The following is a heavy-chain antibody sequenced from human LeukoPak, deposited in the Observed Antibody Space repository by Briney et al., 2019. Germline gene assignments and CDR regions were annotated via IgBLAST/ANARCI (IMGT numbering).Heavy chain of an antibody. CDR3: ARAVLAGPTVNWFDP. CDR2: IYTSGST. Sequence: SETLSLTCTVSGGSTSSYYWSWIRQPAGKGLEWIGRIYTSGSTNYNPSLKSRVTMSVDTSKNQFSLKLSSVTAADTAVYYCARAVLAGPTVNWFDPWGQGTLVTVSS. J-gene: IGHJ5*02. D-gene: IGHD6-19*01. CDR1: GGSTSSYY. V-gene: IGHV4-4*07.